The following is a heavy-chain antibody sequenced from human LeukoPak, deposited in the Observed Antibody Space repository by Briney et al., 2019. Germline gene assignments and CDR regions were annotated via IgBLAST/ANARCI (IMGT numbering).Heavy chain of an antibody. CDR2: IYLGDPDS. CDR3: ARVYSNAFDI. V-gene: IGHV5-51*01. Sequence: GESLKISCKGSAYRFTTYWIAWVRQMPGKGLEWMGIIYLGDPDSRYSPSSQGQVTISADKSITTAYLQWSSLKASDTAMYYCARVYSNAFDIWGQGTMVTVSS. D-gene: IGHD6-13*01. J-gene: IGHJ3*02. CDR1: AYRFTTYW.